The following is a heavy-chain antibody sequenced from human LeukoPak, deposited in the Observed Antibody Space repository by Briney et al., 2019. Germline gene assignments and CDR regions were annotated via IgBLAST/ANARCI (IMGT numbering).Heavy chain of an antibody. CDR2: TSGDGITR. V-gene: IGHV3-74*01. CDR3: SRDQAGYCSGASCP. Sequence: GGSLRLSCATSGFIFSNYWMHWVRQAPGKGPVWVSHTSGDGITRNYADSVKGRFTISRDNAKKVVYLQMNSLRAEDTAVYYCSRDQAGYCSGASCPWGQGTRVTVSS. D-gene: IGHD2-2*03. J-gene: IGHJ5*02. CDR1: GFIFSNYW.